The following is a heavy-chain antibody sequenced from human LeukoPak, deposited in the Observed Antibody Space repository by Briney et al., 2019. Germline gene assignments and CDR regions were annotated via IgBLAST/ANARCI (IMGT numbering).Heavy chain of an antibody. CDR2: INHSGTT. CDR3: ARIGAAGAGGLDY. CDR1: GGSFSGYY. V-gene: IGHV4-34*01. D-gene: IGHD6-13*01. J-gene: IGHJ4*02. Sequence: SETLSLTRAVYGGSFSGYYWSWIRQPPGKGLEWIGEINHSGTTNYNPSLKSRVTISVDTSKNQFSLKLSSVTAADTAVYYCARIGAAGAGGLDYWGQGTLVTVSS.